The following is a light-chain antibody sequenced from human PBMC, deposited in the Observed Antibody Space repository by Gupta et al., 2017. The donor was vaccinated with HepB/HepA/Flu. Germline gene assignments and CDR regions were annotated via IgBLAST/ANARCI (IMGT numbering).Light chain of an antibody. V-gene: IGKV3-20*01. CDR2: GAS. CDR3: HHKSSLLT. CDR1: QSVRSSD. Sequence: IVLPQSPGTLSLSPGERATLSCRASQSVRSSDFTWYQQKPGQAPMLLIYGASSRASDNPDSASGCGLGLEFSLTSGGRKHEDAQLFTVHHKSSLLTFGEGTQVEIK. J-gene: IGKJ4*01.